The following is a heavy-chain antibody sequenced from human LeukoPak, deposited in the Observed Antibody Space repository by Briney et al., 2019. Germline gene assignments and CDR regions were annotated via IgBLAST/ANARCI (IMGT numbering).Heavy chain of an antibody. J-gene: IGHJ1*01. V-gene: IGHV4-59*01. D-gene: IGHD4-23*01. CDR3: ARGGTVLNFQH. Sequence: SETLSLTCTVSGGSISTYYWSWIRQPPGKGLEWIGYTYYSGSTNYSPSLKSRVTISLDTSKNQFSLKLSSVTAADTAVYYCARGGTVLNFQHWGQGTLVTVSS. CDR1: GGSISTYY. CDR2: TYYSGST.